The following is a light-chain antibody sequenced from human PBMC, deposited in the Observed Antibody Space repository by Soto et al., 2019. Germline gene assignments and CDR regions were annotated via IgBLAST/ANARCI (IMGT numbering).Light chain of an antibody. CDR1: QTVTSSY. Sequence: ESVLTQSPGTLSLSLGERATLSCRASQTVTSSYLAWYQQKPGQAPRLLIYGASSRATGIPDRFSGSGSGTDFTLTISRLEPEDFAVYYCQQYGSSLITFGQGTRLAIK. CDR2: GAS. J-gene: IGKJ5*01. CDR3: QQYGSSLIT. V-gene: IGKV3-20*01.